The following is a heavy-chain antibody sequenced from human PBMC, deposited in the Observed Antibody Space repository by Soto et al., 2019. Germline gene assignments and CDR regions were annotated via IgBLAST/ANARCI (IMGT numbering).Heavy chain of an antibody. CDR2: ISSSSSYI. V-gene: IGHV3-21*01. D-gene: IGHD5-12*01. CDR3: ARCRDSGYDWNYDY. J-gene: IGHJ4*02. Sequence: GGSLRLSCAASGFTFSSYSMNWVRQAPGKGLEWVSSISSSSSYIYYADPVKGRFTISRDNAKNSLYLQMNSLRAEDTAVYYCARCRDSGYDWNYDYWGQGTLVTVSS. CDR1: GFTFSSYS.